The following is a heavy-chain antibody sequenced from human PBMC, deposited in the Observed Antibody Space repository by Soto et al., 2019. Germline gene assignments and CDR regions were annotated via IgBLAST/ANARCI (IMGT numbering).Heavy chain of an antibody. CDR1: GFTFSGSA. D-gene: IGHD3-3*01. CDR2: IRSKANSYAT. J-gene: IGHJ4*02. V-gene: IGHV3-73*01. CDR3: TRLPDLCSSTSCFYYDFWSGYYFDY. Sequence: GGSLRLSCAASGFTFSGSAMHWVRQASGKGLEWVGRIRSKANSYATAYAASGKGRFTISRDDSKNTAYLQMNSLKTEDTAVYYCTRLPDLCSSTSCFYYDFWSGYYFDYWGQGTLVTVSS.